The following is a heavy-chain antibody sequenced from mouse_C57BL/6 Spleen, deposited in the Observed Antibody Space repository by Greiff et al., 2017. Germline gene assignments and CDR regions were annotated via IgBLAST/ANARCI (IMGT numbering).Heavy chain of an antibody. D-gene: IGHD1-1*01. CDR1: GYTFTSYG. J-gene: IGHJ4*01. V-gene: IGHV1-81*01. CDR3: ARGFITTVVDYAMDY. Sequence: QVQLQQSGAELARPGASVKLSCTASGYTFTSYGISWVKQRTGQGLEWIGEIYPRSGNTYYNEKFKGKATLTADKSSSTAYMELRSLTSEDSAVYFCARGFITTVVDYAMDYWGQGTSVTVSS. CDR2: IYPRSGNT.